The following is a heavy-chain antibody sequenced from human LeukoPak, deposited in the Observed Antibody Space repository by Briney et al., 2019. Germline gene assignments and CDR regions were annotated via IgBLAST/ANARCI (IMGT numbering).Heavy chain of an antibody. J-gene: IGHJ4*02. D-gene: IGHD6-13*01. CDR2: IYYSGST. CDR3: ARGESEGYSSSPFDY. V-gene: IGHV4-59*11. CDR1: GGSISSHY. Sequence: ETLSLTCTVSGGSISSHYWSWIRQPPGKGLEWIGYIYYSGSTNYNPSLKSRVTISVDTSKNQFSLELSSVTAADTAVYYCARGESEGYSSSPFDYWGQGTLVTVSS.